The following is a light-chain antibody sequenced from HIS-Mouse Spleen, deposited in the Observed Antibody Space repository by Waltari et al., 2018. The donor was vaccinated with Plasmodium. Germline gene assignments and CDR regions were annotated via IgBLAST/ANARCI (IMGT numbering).Light chain of an antibody. Sequence: SYELTPPPSVSVSPGQTARITCIGHALPTHYAYWYKQKSGQAPVLVIYEDSKRPSGIPERFSGSSSGTMATLTISGAQVEDEADYYCYSTDSSGNHRVFGGGTKLTVL. J-gene: IGLJ3*02. CDR2: EDS. CDR3: YSTDSSGNHRV. V-gene: IGLV3-10*01. CDR1: ALPTHY.